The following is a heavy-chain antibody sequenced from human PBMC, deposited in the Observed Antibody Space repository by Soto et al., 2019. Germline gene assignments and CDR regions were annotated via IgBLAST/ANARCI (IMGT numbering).Heavy chain of an antibody. V-gene: IGHV1-18*01. CDR2: ISAYNGNT. Sequence: ASVKVSCKASGYTFTSYGISWVRQAPGQGLEWMGWISAYNGNTNYAQKLQGRVTMTTDTSTSTAYMELRSLRSDDTAVYYCARLGPYSSWGYYYYGMDVWGQGTTVTVS. D-gene: IGHD6-13*01. CDR1: GYTFTSYG. J-gene: IGHJ6*02. CDR3: ARLGPYSSWGYYYYGMDV.